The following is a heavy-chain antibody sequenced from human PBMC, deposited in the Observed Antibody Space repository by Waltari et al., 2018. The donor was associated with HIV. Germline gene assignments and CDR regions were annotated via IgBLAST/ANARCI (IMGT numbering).Heavy chain of an antibody. CDR2: IYSGGST. D-gene: IGHD6-13*01. CDR1: GFTVSSNY. Sequence: EVQLVESGGGLIQPGGSLRLSCAASGFTVSSNYMSWVRQAPGKGLEWVSVIYSGGSTYYADSVKGRFTISRDNSKNTLYLQMNSLRAEDTAVYYCARAAGAARYYFDYWGQGTLVTVSS. CDR3: ARAAGAARYYFDY. V-gene: IGHV3-53*01. J-gene: IGHJ4*02.